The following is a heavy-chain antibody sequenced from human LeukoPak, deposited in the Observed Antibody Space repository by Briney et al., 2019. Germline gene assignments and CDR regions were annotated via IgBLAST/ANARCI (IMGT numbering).Heavy chain of an antibody. Sequence: SETLSLTCTVSGGSISSYYWSWIRQPAGKGLEWIGRIYTSGSTNYNPSLKSRVTMSVDTSKNQFSLKLSSVTAADTAVYYCARELYDILTGYYSWNAFDIWGQGTMVTVSS. J-gene: IGHJ3*02. D-gene: IGHD3-9*01. V-gene: IGHV4-4*07. CDR1: GGSISSYY. CDR2: IYTSGST. CDR3: ARELYDILTGYYSWNAFDI.